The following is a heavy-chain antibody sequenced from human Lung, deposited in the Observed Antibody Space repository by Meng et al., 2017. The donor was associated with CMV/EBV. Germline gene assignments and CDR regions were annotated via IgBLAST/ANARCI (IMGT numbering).Heavy chain of an antibody. CDR1: GGSLSSVIW. Sequence: VPLPESVPAVGQPSCPLSLAAAGSGGSLSSVIWWSWLRQPPGKGLEWIGEIYHSGSNNYNPSLKSRVTISVDDSKNQFSLRLSSVTAADTAVYYCARVGAYCGGDCYHPRWGQGTLVTVSS. J-gene: IGHJ4*02. D-gene: IGHD2-21*02. CDR3: ARVGAYCGGDCYHPR. V-gene: IGHV4-4*02. CDR2: IYHSGSN.